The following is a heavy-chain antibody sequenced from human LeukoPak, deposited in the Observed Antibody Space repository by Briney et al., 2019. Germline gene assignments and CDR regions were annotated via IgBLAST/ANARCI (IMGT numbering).Heavy chain of an antibody. CDR2: IYYSGST. Sequence: SETLSLTCTASGGSISSYYWSWIRQPPGKGLEWIGYIYYSGSTNYNPSLKSRVTISVDTSKNQFSLKLSSVTAADTAVYYCARDRYYYMDVWGKGTTVTVSS. V-gene: IGHV4-59*01. J-gene: IGHJ6*03. CDR3: ARDRYYYMDV. CDR1: GGSISSYY.